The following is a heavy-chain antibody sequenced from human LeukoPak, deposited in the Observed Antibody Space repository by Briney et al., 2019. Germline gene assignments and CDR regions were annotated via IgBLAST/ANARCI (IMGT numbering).Heavy chain of an antibody. CDR2: IYYSGST. Sequence: SETLSLTCTVSGGSISSSSYYWGWIRQPPGKGLEWIGSIYYSGSTNYNPSLKSRVTMSVDTSKNQFSLKLSSVTAADTAVYYCARGYYNYYYYYMDVWGKGTTVTISS. V-gene: IGHV4-39*07. CDR3: ARGYYNYYYYYMDV. J-gene: IGHJ6*03. CDR1: GGSISSSSYY. D-gene: IGHD2-8*01.